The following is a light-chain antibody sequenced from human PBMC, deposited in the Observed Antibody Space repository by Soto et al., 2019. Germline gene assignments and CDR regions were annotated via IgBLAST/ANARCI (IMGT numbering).Light chain of an antibody. V-gene: IGKV1-5*01. CDR2: AAC. Sequence: DIQMTQSPSTLSRSVGDSVTITCRASQTLSSWLERYQQKPGKAPKTLIYAACSLQSGVPSRCRGSGSSTDLTPTTSSLQPEDFATYYCQQLHDYPSTFGQGTRLEIK. CDR3: QQLHDYPST. CDR1: QTLSSW. J-gene: IGKJ5*01.